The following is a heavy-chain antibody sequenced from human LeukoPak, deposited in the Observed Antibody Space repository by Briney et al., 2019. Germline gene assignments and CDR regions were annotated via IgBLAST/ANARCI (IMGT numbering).Heavy chain of an antibody. J-gene: IGHJ5*02. Sequence: SVKVSCKASGYTFTGYYMHWVRQAPGQGLEWMGWINPNSGGTNYAQKFQGRVTMTRDTSISTAYMELSRLRSDDTAVYYCARGSYSSSWYPDPYNWFDPWGQGTLVTVSS. CDR3: ARGSYSSSWYPDPYNWFDP. CDR2: INPNSGGT. CDR1: GYTFTGYY. D-gene: IGHD6-13*01. V-gene: IGHV1-2*02.